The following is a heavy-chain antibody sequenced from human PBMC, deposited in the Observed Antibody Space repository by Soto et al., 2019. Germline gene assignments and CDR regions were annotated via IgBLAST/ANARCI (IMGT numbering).Heavy chain of an antibody. J-gene: IGHJ4*02. CDR1: GFSFNDDA. CDR2: ISSDGHHQ. D-gene: IGHD3-22*01. CDR3: SRGTYYPQSSGLHADY. Sequence: PGGSLRLSCATSGFSFNDDAMYWARQAPGQGLEWVAIISSDGHHQFYLDNLRGRFTVSRDNSKNTLYLQMNSLRPEDTAVYYCSRGTYYPQSSGLHADYWGPGTVVTVSS. V-gene: IGHV3-30*03.